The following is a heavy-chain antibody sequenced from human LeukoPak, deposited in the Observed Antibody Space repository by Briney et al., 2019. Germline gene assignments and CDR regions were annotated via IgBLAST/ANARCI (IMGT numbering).Heavy chain of an antibody. CDR2: IYYSGAT. V-gene: IGHV4-59*01. Sequence: SETLSLTCTVSGGSISSYYWSWIRQPPGKGLEWIGYIYYSGATDYNPSLKSRVTISLDTSKNQFSLRLSSVTAADTAVYFCARGRDYFDRPFDDWGQGTLVTVSS. D-gene: IGHD3-22*01. CDR3: ARGRDYFDRPFDD. CDR1: GGSISSYY. J-gene: IGHJ5*02.